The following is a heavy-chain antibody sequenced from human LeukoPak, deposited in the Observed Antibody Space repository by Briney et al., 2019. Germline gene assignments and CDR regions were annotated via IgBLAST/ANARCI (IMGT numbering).Heavy chain of an antibody. Sequence: HSGGSLRLSCAASGFTFNTYGMHWVRQAPGKGLEWVALIWYDGSNKYYADSVKGRFTISRDNSKNTLYLQMNSLRAEDTAVYYCAKGPTYYYDSSGYYHDAFDIWGQGTMVTVSS. V-gene: IGHV3-30*02. CDR1: GFTFNTYG. D-gene: IGHD3-22*01. CDR3: AKGPTYYYDSSGYYHDAFDI. J-gene: IGHJ3*02. CDR2: IWYDGSNK.